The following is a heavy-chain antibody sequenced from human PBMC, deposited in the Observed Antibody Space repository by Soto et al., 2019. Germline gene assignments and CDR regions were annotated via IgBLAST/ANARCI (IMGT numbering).Heavy chain of an antibody. J-gene: IGHJ4*02. CDR3: AKDDYSSSSGMDY. Sequence: EVQLVESGGGLVQPGRSLRLSCAASGFTFDDYAMHWVRQAPGKGLEWVSSINWNSGSIGYADSVKGRFTISRDNAKNSLYLQMYSLRAEDTALYYCAKDDYSSSSGMDYWGQGTLVTVSS. V-gene: IGHV3-9*01. D-gene: IGHD6-6*01. CDR2: INWNSGSI. CDR1: GFTFDDYA.